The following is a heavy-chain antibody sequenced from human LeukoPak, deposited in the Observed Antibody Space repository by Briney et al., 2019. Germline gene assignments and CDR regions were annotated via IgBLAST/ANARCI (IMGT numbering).Heavy chain of an antibody. CDR1: GFSFSSYA. V-gene: IGHV3-23*01. CDR2: ISDNSVIT. J-gene: IGHJ6*02. CDR3: AKEVHEVYYYCMDV. Sequence: GGSLRLSCEASGFSFSSYAMNWVRQAPGKGLEWVSVISDNSVITYYADSVKGRFTISRDNSKNTLYLLMKSLRAEDTAIYYCAKEVHEVYYYCMDVWGQGTTVIVSS.